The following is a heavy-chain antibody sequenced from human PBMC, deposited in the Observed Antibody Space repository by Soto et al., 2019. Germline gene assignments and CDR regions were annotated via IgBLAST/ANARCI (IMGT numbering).Heavy chain of an antibody. V-gene: IGHV1-18*04. CDR2: ISAYSGNT. CDR3: ARVVKAGDYGDYGRYYFDY. D-gene: IGHD4-17*01. CDR1: GYTFTTYG. J-gene: IGHJ4*01. Sequence: QVQLVQSGAEVKKPGASVKVSCKASGYTFTTYGITWVRQAPGQGFELMGWISAYSGNTNYAKKVQGRITVTTDTSTNTAYMDLRSLRSDDTAVYYCARVVKAGDYGDYGRYYFDYWGHGTLVTVSS.